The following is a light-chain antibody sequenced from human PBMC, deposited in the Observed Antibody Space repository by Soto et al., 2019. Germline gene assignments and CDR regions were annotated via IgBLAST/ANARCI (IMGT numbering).Light chain of an antibody. Sequence: EVVMTQSPATLSVSPGERATLSCRASQSVSSSLAWYQQKPGQSPRLLIYGASTRATGIPARFSGSGSGTEFTLTISSLQSEDFAVYYCQQYNNWPKMFGQGTKVDIK. CDR2: GAS. J-gene: IGKJ1*01. CDR3: QQYNNWPKM. V-gene: IGKV3-15*01. CDR1: QSVSSS.